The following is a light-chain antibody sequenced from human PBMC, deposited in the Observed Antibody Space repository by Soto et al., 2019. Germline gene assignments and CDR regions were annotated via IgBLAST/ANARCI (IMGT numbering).Light chain of an antibody. CDR3: QQYNNWPPLT. CDR1: QSVSSN. Sequence: EIVMTQSRGTLSVSSGERATLSCRASQSVSSNLAWYQQKPGQAPRLLIYGASTRATGIPARFSGSGSGTEFTLTISSLQSEDFAVYYWQQYNNWPPLTFGGGTKVEIK. V-gene: IGKV3-15*01. J-gene: IGKJ4*01. CDR2: GAS.